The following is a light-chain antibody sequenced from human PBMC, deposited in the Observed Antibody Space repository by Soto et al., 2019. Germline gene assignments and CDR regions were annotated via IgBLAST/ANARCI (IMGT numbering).Light chain of an antibody. CDR2: NHN. J-gene: IGLJ3*02. CDR3: AAWDDSLSAWV. Sequence: QPVLTQPPSASGTPGQRVTISCSGSSSNIGTNYVIWYQHLPGTAPKVLIYNHNQRPSGVADRLSGSKSGTSASLAISGLRSEDEADYICAAWDDSLSAWVFGGGTKLTVL. V-gene: IGLV1-47*02. CDR1: SSNIGTNY.